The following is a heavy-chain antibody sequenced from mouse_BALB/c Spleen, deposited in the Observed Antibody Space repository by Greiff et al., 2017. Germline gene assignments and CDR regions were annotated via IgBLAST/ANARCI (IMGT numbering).Heavy chain of an antibody. CDR2: IWAGGST. CDR3: ARGRDYGNWFAY. V-gene: IGHV2-9*02. Sequence: VQGVESGPGLVAPSQSLSITCTVSGFSLTSYGVHWVRQPPGKGLEWLGVIWAGGSTNYNSALMSRLSISKDNSKSQVFLKMNSLQTDDTAMYYCARGRDYGNWFAYWGQGTLVTVSA. CDR1: GFSLTSYG. D-gene: IGHD2-1*01. J-gene: IGHJ3*01.